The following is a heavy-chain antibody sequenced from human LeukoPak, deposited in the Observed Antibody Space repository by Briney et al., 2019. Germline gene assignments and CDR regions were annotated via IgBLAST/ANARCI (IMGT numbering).Heavy chain of an antibody. Sequence: SETLSLTCGVSGMSLSDYYWTWIRQSPGKGLEWIGEVSHDGDTNYNPSLKSRVTISVDTSKNQFSLKLSSMTAADTAVYYCASRMGKAYSHYYYMDVWGKGTTVTVSS. CDR1: GMSLSDYY. CDR3: ASRMGKAYSHYYYMDV. CDR2: VSHDGDT. J-gene: IGHJ6*03. V-gene: IGHV4-34*01. D-gene: IGHD3-16*01.